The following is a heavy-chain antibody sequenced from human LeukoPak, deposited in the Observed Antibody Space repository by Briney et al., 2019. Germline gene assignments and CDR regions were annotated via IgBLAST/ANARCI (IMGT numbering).Heavy chain of an antibody. CDR1: GFTFSSYW. CDR3: ARDGPPYYDFWSGYYGIDY. J-gene: IGHJ4*02. CDR2: IKQDGSEK. D-gene: IGHD3-3*01. V-gene: IGHV3-7*01. Sequence: GGSLRLSCAASGFTFSSYWMSWVSQAPGKGLEWVADIKQDGSEKYYVDSVKGRFTISRDNAKNSLYLQMNSLRAEDTAVYYCARDGPPYYDFWSGYYGIDYWGQGTLVTVSS.